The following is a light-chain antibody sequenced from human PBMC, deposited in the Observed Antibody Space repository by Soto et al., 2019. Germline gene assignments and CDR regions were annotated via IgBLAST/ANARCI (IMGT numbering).Light chain of an antibody. CDR2: GNS. V-gene: IGLV1-40*01. CDR1: SSNIGAGYD. J-gene: IGLJ1*01. Sequence: QSALTQPPSVSGAPGQRVTISCTGSSSNIGAGYDVHWYQQLPGTAPKLLIYGNSNRPSGVPDRFSGSKFGTSASLAITGLQAEDEADYYCQSYDSSLSGYVFGTGTKVTV. CDR3: QSYDSSLSGYV.